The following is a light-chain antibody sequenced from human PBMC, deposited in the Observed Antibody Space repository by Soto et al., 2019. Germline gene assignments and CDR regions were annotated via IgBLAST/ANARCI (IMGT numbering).Light chain of an antibody. CDR1: QAVNTI. J-gene: IGKJ1*01. CDR2: LAS. Sequence: EIVLTQSPATLSSFPGDRVTLSFRASQAVNTILAWYQHKPGQAPRLLIYLASNRAAGVPARFSGSGSGTEFTLTISSLQSEDFAVYYCQQYNNWPVFGQGTKVDI. CDR3: QQYNNWPV. V-gene: IGKV3D-15*01.